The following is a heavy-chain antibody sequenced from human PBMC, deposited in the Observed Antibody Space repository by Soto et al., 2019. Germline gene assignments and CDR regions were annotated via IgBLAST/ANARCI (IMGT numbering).Heavy chain of an antibody. J-gene: IGHJ6*02. V-gene: IGHV5-51*01. CDR2: IYPGDSDT. CDR3: ARHPNYGSGSYYYYYGMDV. CDR1: GYSFTSYW. Sequence: GESLKISCKGSGYSFTSYWIGWVRQMPGKGLEWMGIIYPGDSDTRYSPSFQGQVTISADKSISTAYLQWSSLKASATAMYYCARHPNYGSGSYYYYYGMDVWGQGTTVTVSS. D-gene: IGHD3-10*01.